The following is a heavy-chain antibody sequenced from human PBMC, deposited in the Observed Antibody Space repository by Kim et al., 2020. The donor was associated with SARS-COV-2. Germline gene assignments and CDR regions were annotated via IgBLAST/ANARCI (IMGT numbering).Heavy chain of an antibody. V-gene: IGHV3-23*01. Sequence: KGRFTISRDNSKNTLYLQMNSLRAEDTAAYYCAKDRPSYNYFWSGYYEFDYWGHGTLVTVSS. D-gene: IGHD3-3*01. CDR3: AKDRPSYNYFWSGYYEFDY. J-gene: IGHJ4*01.